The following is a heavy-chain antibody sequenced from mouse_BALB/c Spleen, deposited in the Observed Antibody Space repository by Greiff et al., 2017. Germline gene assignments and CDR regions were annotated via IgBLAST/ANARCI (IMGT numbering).Heavy chain of an antibody. D-gene: IGHD4-1*01. J-gene: IGHJ4*01. CDR1: GFTFSSFG. CDR2: ISSGSSTI. CDR3: ARKTNWDDAMDY. V-gene: IGHV5-17*02. Sequence: EVHLVESGGGLVQPGGSRKLSCAASGFTFSSFGMHWVRQAPEKGLEWVAYISSGSSTIYYADTVKGRFTISRDNPKNTLFLQMTSLRSEDTAMYYCARKTNWDDAMDYWGQGTSVTVSS.